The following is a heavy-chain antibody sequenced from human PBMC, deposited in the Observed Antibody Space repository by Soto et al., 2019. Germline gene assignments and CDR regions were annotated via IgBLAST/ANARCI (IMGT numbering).Heavy chain of an antibody. Sequence: QVELVESGGGVVRPGKSLTVSCTGSGFVFGGFGMHWVRQTPGKGLEWLGMASYDGTYKYFADSVKVRFTISRDNGMNTVYLQMDNLRLEDTALYYCARGGDVLDYWGRGTLVTVSS. D-gene: IGHD3-16*01. CDR1: GFVFGGFG. V-gene: IGHV3-30*03. J-gene: IGHJ4*02. CDR2: ASYDGTYK. CDR3: ARGGDVLDY.